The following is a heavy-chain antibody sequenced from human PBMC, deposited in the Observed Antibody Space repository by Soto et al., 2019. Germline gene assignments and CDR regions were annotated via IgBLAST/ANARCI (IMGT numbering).Heavy chain of an antibody. J-gene: IGHJ5*02. D-gene: IGHD5-12*01. Sequence: SETLSLTCAIYDGSFSVYYWIWIRQSPGEGLEWIGEINHSGSTNYNPSLKSRVTMSVDTSKNQFSLKLNSLTAADTAVYYCGRDLLSRKPIGRGYICVGQGWIDTWGKGTLVTVAS. CDR2: INHSGST. CDR1: DGSFSVYY. V-gene: IGHV4-34*01. CDR3: GRDLLSRKPIGRGYICVGQGWIDT.